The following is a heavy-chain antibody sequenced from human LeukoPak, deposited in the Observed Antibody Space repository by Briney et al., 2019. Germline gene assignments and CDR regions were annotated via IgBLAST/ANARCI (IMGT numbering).Heavy chain of an antibody. CDR1: GYSFVGYG. J-gene: IGHJ4*02. V-gene: IGHV1-18*01. CDR3: AKENSSGWDQFDS. CDR2: FNPENGNT. Sequence: GASVKVSCKASGYSFVGYGITWVRQAPGQGPEWMGWFNPENGNTNYAQKVQGRVTMTADTSTSTSYMELRSLRSDDTAVYYCAKENSSGWDQFDSWGRGTLVTVSS. D-gene: IGHD6-25*01.